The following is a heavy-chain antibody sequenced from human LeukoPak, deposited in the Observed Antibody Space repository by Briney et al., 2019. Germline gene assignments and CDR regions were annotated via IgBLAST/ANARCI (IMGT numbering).Heavy chain of an antibody. CDR1: GGTFSSYA. CDR2: IIPIFGTA. V-gene: IGHV1-69*06. D-gene: IGHD3-10*01. Sequence: GASVKVSCKASGGTFSSYAISWVRQAPGQGLEWMGGIIPIFGTANYAQKFQGRVTITADKSTSTAYMELSSLRSEDTAVYYCARAGRGSGTIWKRINYYYMDVWGKGTTVTVSS. CDR3: ARAGRGSGTIWKRINYYYMDV. J-gene: IGHJ6*03.